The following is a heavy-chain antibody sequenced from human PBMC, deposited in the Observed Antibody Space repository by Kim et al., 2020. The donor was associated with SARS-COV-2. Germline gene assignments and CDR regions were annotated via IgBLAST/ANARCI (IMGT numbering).Heavy chain of an antibody. J-gene: IGHJ5*02. V-gene: IGHV3-30*07. CDR3: ARESLRGFGLVIISGRFYP. Sequence: GRFTISRDNSNNTLYLQMNSLRAEDTAVYYCARESLRGFGLVIISGRFYPWGQGTLVTVSS. D-gene: IGHD3-3*01.